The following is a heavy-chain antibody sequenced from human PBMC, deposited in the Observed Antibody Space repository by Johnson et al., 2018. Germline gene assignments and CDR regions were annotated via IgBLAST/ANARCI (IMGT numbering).Heavy chain of an antibody. D-gene: IGHD6-13*01. CDR2: IYSGDST. Sequence: VQLVESGGGLVQPGGSLRLSCAASGFTVSSNYMSWVRQAPGKGLEWVSVIYSGDSTYYADPVKGRFTIPRDNSKNTLYLQMHSLSADDIAVYYCASRRSSSLYEGYYYSMDVWGKGTTVTVSS. V-gene: IGHV3-66*02. CDR3: ASRRSSSLYEGYYYSMDV. J-gene: IGHJ6*03. CDR1: GFTVSSNY.